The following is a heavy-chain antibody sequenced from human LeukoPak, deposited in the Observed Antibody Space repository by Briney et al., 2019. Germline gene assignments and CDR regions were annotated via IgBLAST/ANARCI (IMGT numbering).Heavy chain of an antibody. Sequence: GGSLRLSCAASGFTFGHYWMDWVRQAPGKGLEWVGHIKEDGSRQYYADSVKGRFTISRDNSKNTLYLQMNSLRAEDTAVYYCARGKSLYSEYYYYGMDVWGQGTTVTVSS. CDR2: IKEDGSRQ. CDR1: GFTFGHYW. V-gene: IGHV3-7*01. CDR3: ARGKSLYSEYYYYGMDV. D-gene: IGHD6-13*01. J-gene: IGHJ6*02.